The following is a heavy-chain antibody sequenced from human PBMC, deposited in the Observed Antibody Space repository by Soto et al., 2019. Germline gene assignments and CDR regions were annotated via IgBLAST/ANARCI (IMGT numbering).Heavy chain of an antibody. CDR1: GGSISSYY. V-gene: IGHV4-59*01. Sequence: QVQLQESGPGLVKPSETLSLTCTVSGGSISSYYWSWIRQPPGKGLEWIGYIYYSGSTNYNPSPKSRVTISVDTSKNQFSLKLSSVTAADTAVYYCARVGHYTGFDYWGQGTLVTVSS. CDR2: IYYSGST. J-gene: IGHJ4*02. D-gene: IGHD3-3*01. CDR3: ARVGHYTGFDY.